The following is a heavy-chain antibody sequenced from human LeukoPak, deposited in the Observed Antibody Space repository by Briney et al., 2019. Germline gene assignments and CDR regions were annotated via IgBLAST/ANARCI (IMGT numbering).Heavy chain of an antibody. CDR2: INSDGINT. CDR1: GFTFSNYW. Sequence: GGSLRLSCAASGFTFSNYWMHWVRQAPGKGLVWVSRINSDGINTSYADSVKGRFTISRDNAKNTLNLQMNSLRAEDTAVYYCAKVTAPYYYDSSGYLGYWGQGTPVTVSS. J-gene: IGHJ4*02. V-gene: IGHV3-74*01. D-gene: IGHD3-22*01. CDR3: AKVTAPYYYDSSGYLGY.